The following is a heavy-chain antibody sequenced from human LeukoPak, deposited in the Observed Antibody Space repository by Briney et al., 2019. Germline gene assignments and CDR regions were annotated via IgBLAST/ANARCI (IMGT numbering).Heavy chain of an antibody. Sequence: ASVKVSCKASGGTFISYAISWVRQAPGQGLEWMGGIIPIFGTANYAQKFQGRVTITADESTSTAYMELSSLRSEDTAVYYCARDRSSSSGWFDPWGQGTLVTVSS. V-gene: IGHV1-69*13. J-gene: IGHJ5*02. D-gene: IGHD6-6*01. CDR2: IIPIFGTA. CDR1: GGTFISYA. CDR3: ARDRSSSSGWFDP.